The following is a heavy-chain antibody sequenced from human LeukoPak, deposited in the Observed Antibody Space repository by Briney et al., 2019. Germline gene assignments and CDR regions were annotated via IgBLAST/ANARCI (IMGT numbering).Heavy chain of an antibody. CDR3: ARDVSYYYDSSGYFT. CDR1: GYIFTSYG. CDR2: INPNSGGT. J-gene: IGHJ4*02. V-gene: IGHV1-2*02. D-gene: IGHD3-22*01. Sequence: ASVKVSCKASGYIFTSYGISWVRQAPGQGLEWMGWINPNSGGTNYAQKFQGRVTMTRDTSISTAYMELSRLRSDDTAVYYCARDVSYYYDSSGYFTWGQGTLVTVSS.